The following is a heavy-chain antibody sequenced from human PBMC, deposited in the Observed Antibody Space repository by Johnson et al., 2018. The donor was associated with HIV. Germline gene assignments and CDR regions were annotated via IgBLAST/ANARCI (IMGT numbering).Heavy chain of an antibody. CDR2: IKQDGSEK. Sequence: VQLVESGGGLVQPGGSLRLSCAASVFTFSSYWMSWVRQAPGKGLEWVANIKQDGSEKYYVDSVKGRFTISRDNAKNSLYLQMNSLRAEDTAVYYCARQLATGDDAFDIWGQGTMVTVSS. CDR3: ARQLATGDDAFDI. J-gene: IGHJ3*02. D-gene: IGHD7-27*01. CDR1: VFTFSSYW. V-gene: IGHV3-7*01.